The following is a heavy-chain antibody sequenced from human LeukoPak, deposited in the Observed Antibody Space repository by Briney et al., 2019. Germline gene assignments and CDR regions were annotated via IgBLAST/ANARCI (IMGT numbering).Heavy chain of an antibody. J-gene: IGHJ4*02. Sequence: SETLSRTCTVSGGSISSSSYYWGWIRQPPGKGLEWIGSIYYSGSTYYNPSLKSRVTISVDASKNQFSLKLSSVTAADTAVYYCARHAIVGATIGYWGQGTLVTVSS. CDR3: ARHAIVGATIGY. CDR1: GGSISSSSYY. D-gene: IGHD1-26*01. CDR2: IYYSGST. V-gene: IGHV4-39*01.